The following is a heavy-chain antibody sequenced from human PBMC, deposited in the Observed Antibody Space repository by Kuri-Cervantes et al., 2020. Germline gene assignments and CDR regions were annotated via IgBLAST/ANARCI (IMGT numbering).Heavy chain of an antibody. CDR1: GYTFTSYY. V-gene: IGHV1-46*01. Sequence: ASVKVSCKASGYTFTSYYMHWVRQAPGQGLEWMGIINPSGGSTSYAQKLQGRVTMTTDTSTSTAYMELRSLRSDDTAVYYCARDTYSSSSWFDPWGQGTLVTVSS. CDR3: ARDTYSSSSWFDP. CDR2: INPSGGST. D-gene: IGHD6-6*01. J-gene: IGHJ5*02.